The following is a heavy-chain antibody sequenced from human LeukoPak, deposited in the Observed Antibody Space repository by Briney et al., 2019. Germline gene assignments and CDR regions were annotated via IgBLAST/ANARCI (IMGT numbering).Heavy chain of an antibody. CDR3: ARGLVVAATLFDY. J-gene: IGHJ4*02. CDR1: GFTFNDYY. CDR2: ISSSGSTI. Sequence: GGSLRLSRAASGFTFNDYYMSWIRQAPGKGLEWVSYISSSGSTIYYADSVKGRFTISRDNAKNSLYLQMNSLRAEDTAVYYCARGLVVAATLFDYWGQGTLVTVSS. V-gene: IGHV3-11*01. D-gene: IGHD2-15*01.